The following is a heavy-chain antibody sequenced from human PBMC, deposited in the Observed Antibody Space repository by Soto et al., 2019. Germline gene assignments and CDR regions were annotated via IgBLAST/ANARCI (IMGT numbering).Heavy chain of an antibody. CDR1: GFPFSTYS. Sequence: GGSLRLSCSASGFPFSTYSMYWVRQTPGKGLEYVSAIGPNGNGPYYADSAKGRFTISRDNSKNTLFLQMNSLRADDTAVYYCAKDQASGQGSFDSWGQGTLVTVSS. CDR2: IGPNGNGP. J-gene: IGHJ4*02. D-gene: IGHD2-15*01. CDR3: AKDQASGQGSFDS. V-gene: IGHV3-64*04.